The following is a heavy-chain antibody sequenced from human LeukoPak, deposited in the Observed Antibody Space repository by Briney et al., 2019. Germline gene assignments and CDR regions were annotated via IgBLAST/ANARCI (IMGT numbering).Heavy chain of an antibody. V-gene: IGHV3-11*04. CDR2: ISSSGSTI. J-gene: IGHJ4*02. Sequence: PGGSLRLSCAASGCTFSDYYMGWIHQAPGKGLEWASYISSSGSTICYADSVKGRFTISRDNAQNSLYLQMNSLRGEDTAVYYCARENRITMVRGIDYWGQGTLVTVSS. D-gene: IGHD3-10*01. CDR3: ARENRITMVRGIDY. CDR1: GCTFSDYY.